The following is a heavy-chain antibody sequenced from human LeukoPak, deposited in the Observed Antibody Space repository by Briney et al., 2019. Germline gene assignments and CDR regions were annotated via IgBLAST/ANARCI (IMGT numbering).Heavy chain of an antibody. V-gene: IGHV3-64D*06. CDR1: GFIFSSYA. Sequence: PGGSLRLSCPASGFIFSSYAIHWVRQAPGKGLEYVSAINYNGDTTSYTDSVKDRFTTSRDNSKNTLYLQMSSLRAEDTAVYYCVKDRGGLIRDFDHWGQGTLVTVSS. CDR3: VKDRGGLIRDFDH. D-gene: IGHD3-16*01. J-gene: IGHJ4*02. CDR2: INYNGDTT.